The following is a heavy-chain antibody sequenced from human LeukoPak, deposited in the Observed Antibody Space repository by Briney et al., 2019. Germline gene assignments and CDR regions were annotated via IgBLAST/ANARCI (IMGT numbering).Heavy chain of an antibody. V-gene: IGHV4-30-2*01. CDR3: AGGTPYYYGMDV. CDR2: IYHSGST. Sequence: SQTLPLTCAVSGGSISSGGYSWSWIRQPPGKGLEWIGYIYHSGSTYYNPSLKSRVTISVDRSKNQFSLKLSSVTAADTAVYYCAGGTPYYYGMDVWGQGTTVTVSS. J-gene: IGHJ6*02. CDR1: GGSISSGGYS.